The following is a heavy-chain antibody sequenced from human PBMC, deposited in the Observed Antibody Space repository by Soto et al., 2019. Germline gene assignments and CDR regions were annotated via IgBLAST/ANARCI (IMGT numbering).Heavy chain of an antibody. V-gene: IGHV3-49*04. CDR3: TRDSGYTNSWLY. CDR2: MKGTSFGGTT. D-gene: IGHD5-12*01. Sequence: GWSLRLSCASSVLTLVDYTMSWVRQAPGKGLEWVGLMKGTSFGGTTEYAASVKGRFIISRDHSENIAYLQMNSLKTEDTAIYYCTRDSGYTNSWLYWGQGTLVTVSS. CDR1: VLTLVDYT. J-gene: IGHJ4*02.